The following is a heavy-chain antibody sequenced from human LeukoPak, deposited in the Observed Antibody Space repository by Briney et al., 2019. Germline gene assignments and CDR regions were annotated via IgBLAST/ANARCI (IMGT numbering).Heavy chain of an antibody. Sequence: GESLKISCKGSGYSFTSYWIGWVRQMPGKGLEWMGIIYPGDSDTRYSPSFQGQVTISADKSISTAYLQWGSLKASDTATYYCASMAGTGDSAFDYWGQGTLVTVSS. D-gene: IGHD6-19*01. CDR3: ASMAGTGDSAFDY. V-gene: IGHV5-51*01. CDR2: IYPGDSDT. J-gene: IGHJ4*02. CDR1: GYSFTSYW.